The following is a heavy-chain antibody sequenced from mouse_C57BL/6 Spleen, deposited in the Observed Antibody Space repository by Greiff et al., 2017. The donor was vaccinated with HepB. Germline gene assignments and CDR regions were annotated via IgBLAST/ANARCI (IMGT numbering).Heavy chain of an antibody. CDR3: ARGTTTVVAHFDY. CDR1: GYTFTSYW. D-gene: IGHD1-1*01. V-gene: IGHV1-64*01. J-gene: IGHJ2*01. CDR2: IHPNSGST. Sequence: VQLQQSGAELVKPGASVKLSCKASGYTFTSYWMHWVKQRPGQGLEWIGMIHPNSGSTNYNEKFKSKATLTVDKSSSTAYMQLSSLTSEDSAVYYCARGTTTVVAHFDYWGQGTTLTVSS.